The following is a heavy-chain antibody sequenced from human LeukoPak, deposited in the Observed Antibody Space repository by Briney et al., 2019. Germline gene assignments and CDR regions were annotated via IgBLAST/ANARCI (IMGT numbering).Heavy chain of an antibody. D-gene: IGHD6-13*01. CDR1: GGSISSYY. CDR2: IHYTGST. Sequence: PSETLSLTCTVSGGSISSYYWSWIRQPPGKGLEWIGHIHYTGSTNYSPSLMSRVTISVDTSKNQFSLKLSSVTAADTAVYYCARVGAGSSWYDYWGQGTLVTVSS. CDR3: ARVGAGSSWYDY. V-gene: IGHV4-59*01. J-gene: IGHJ4*02.